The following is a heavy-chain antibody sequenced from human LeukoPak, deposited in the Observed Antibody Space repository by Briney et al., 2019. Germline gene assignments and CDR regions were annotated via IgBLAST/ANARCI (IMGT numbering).Heavy chain of an antibody. CDR3: AELGITMIGGV. CDR1: GFTFSNYE. D-gene: IGHD3-10*02. Sequence: GSLRLSCAASGFTFSNYEMNWVRQAPGKGLEWLSYSSNTGSIIKYADSVKGRFTISRDNAKNSVYLQMSSLRAEDTAVYYCAELGITMIGGVWGKGTTVTISS. V-gene: IGHV3-48*03. J-gene: IGHJ6*04. CDR2: SSNTGSII.